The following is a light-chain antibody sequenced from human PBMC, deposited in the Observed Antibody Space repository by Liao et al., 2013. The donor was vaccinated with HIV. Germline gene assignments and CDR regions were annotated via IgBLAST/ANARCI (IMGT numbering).Light chain of an antibody. CDR3: YSAADNNLV. V-gene: IGLV3-21*01. CDR1: NIGSKS. CDR2: YDS. J-gene: IGLJ2*01. Sequence: SYVLTQPPSVSVAPGKTANITCGGNNIGSKSVHWYQQKPGQAPVLVIYYDSDRPSGIPERFSGSNSGTTATLTISGTQVEDEADYYCYSAADNNLVFGGGTKLTVL.